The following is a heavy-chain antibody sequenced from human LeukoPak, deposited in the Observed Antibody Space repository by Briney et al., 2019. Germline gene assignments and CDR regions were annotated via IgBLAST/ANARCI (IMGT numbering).Heavy chain of an antibody. CDR2: INPSGST. CDR3: ARTSQLLSGWFDP. V-gene: IGHV4-34*01. CDR1: GGSSTGYS. Sequence: SESLSLTCAVYGGSSTGYSWSWIRPPPGRGLGWIGEINPSGSTNYNPALRSRVTTSVDTSKNQFSLKLSSVTAADAAVYYCARTSQLLSGWFDPWGQGTLVTVSS. J-gene: IGHJ5*02. D-gene: IGHD2-21*02.